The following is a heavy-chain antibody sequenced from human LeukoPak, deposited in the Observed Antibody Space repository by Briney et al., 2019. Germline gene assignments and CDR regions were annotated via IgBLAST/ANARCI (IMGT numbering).Heavy chain of an antibody. CDR1: GYSLTDLF. CDR3: SSDRSGSYDGLDV. J-gene: IGHJ6*02. Sequence: GASVKVSCKVSGYSLTDLFVHWVRQAPGKGLEWMGGVDPEDGKTIYAQMFQGRVTMTEDTSIHTAYMELRSLRSEDTAIYYCSSDRSGSYDGLDVWGQGTTAIVSS. CDR2: VDPEDGKT. D-gene: IGHD1-26*01. V-gene: IGHV1-24*01.